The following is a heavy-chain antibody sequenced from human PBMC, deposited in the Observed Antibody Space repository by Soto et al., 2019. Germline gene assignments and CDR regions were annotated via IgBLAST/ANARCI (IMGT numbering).Heavy chain of an antibody. J-gene: IGHJ4*02. V-gene: IGHV1-18*01. D-gene: IGHD6-19*01. CDR3: ATGIRSRGWSGFDY. Sequence: QVQLVQSGAEVKKPGASVKVSCTTSGYTFTSYGIIWVRQAPGQGLEWMGWISPYNGNTNYIQKFQGRVTMTTDTSTNTAYMELRSLRSDDTAVYYCATGIRSRGWSGFDYWGQGTLVTVSS. CDR2: ISPYNGNT. CDR1: GYTFTSYG.